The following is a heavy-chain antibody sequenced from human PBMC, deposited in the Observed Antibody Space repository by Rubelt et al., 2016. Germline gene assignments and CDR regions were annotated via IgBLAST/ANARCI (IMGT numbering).Heavy chain of an antibody. Sequence: VQLQESGPGLVKPPETLSLTCTVSGFSISSAYYWGWVRLTPGKGLEFVSAITSSGGTTYYADSVKGRFTISRDNSKNTLYLQMNSRGAEDTSVYYWAKVKWPRQWQDWGQGTLVTVSS. CDR3: AKVKWPRQWQD. V-gene: IGHV3-23*01. D-gene: IGHD6-19*01. J-gene: IGHJ4*02. CDR2: ITSSGGTT. CDR1: GFSISSAYY.